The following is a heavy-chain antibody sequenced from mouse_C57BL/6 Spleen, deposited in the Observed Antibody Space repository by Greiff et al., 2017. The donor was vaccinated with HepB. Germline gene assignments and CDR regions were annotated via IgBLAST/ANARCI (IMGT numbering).Heavy chain of an antibody. Sequence: VQLQESGAELVRPGASVTLSCKASGYTFTDYEMHWVKQTPVHGLEWIGAIDPETGGTAYNQKFKGKAILTADKSSSTAYMELRSLTSEDSAVYYCTTGSSLAWFAYWGQGTLVTVSA. J-gene: IGHJ3*01. CDR1: GYTFTDYE. CDR3: TTGSSLAWFAY. D-gene: IGHD1-1*01. V-gene: IGHV1-15*01. CDR2: IDPETGGT.